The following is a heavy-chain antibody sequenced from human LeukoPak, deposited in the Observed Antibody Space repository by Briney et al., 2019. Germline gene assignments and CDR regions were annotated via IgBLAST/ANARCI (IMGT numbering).Heavy chain of an antibody. V-gene: IGHV4-59*01. CDR2: IYYSGRT. CDR3: ARGYSSSAVNWFDP. CDR1: GGSISSYY. D-gene: IGHD6-6*01. Sequence: SETLSLTCTVSGGSISSYYWSWLRQPPGKGLEWVGYIYYSGRTNYNPSLKSRVTIPVDTSKNQFSLKLSSVTAADTAVYYCARGYSSSAVNWFDPWGQGTLVTVSS. J-gene: IGHJ5*02.